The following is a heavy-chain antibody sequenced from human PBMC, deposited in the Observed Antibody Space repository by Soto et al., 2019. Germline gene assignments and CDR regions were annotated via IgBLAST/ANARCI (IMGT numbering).Heavy chain of an antibody. D-gene: IGHD3-22*01. J-gene: IGHJ4*02. CDR2: INAGNGNT. CDR3: ATSNYYDSSGYYYPLGY. Sequence: ASVKVSCKASGYTFTSYAMHWVRQAPGQRLEWMGWINAGNGNTKYSQKFQGRVTITRDTSASTAYMELSSLRSEDTAVYYCATSNYYDSSGYYYPLGYWGQGTLVTVSS. CDR1: GYTFTSYA. V-gene: IGHV1-3*01.